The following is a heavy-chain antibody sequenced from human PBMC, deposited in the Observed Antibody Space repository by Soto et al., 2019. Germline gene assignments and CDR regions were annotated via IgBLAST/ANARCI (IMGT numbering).Heavy chain of an antibody. Sequence: GGSLRLSSAASGFTFSSYGMHWVLQAPGKGLKWVAVIWYDGSNKYYADNVKGRFTISRDKSKHTLYLQMNRLRAEETAVYYCARKPTDSCGRDVWGKGNTVPVS. CDR2: IWYDGSNK. CDR1: GFTFSSYG. V-gene: IGHV3-33*01. J-gene: IGHJ6*04. CDR3: ARKPTDSCGRDV.